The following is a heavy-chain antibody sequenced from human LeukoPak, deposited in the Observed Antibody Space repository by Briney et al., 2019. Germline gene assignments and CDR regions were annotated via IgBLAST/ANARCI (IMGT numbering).Heavy chain of an antibody. D-gene: IGHD3-22*01. CDR2: IKSKTDGGTT. J-gene: IGHJ4*02. CDR1: GFTFSNAW. CDR3: STTYYYDSSEGY. Sequence: KPGGSLTLSCAASGFTFSNAWMNWVRQAPGKGLEWVGRIKSKTDGGTTDYAAPVKGRFTISRDDSNNTLYLQMNSLKTEDTAVYYCSTTYYYDSSEGYWGQGTLVTVSS. V-gene: IGHV3-15*07.